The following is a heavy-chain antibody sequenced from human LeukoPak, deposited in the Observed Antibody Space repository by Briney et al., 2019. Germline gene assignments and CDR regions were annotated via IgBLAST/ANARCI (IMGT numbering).Heavy chain of an antibody. V-gene: IGHV3-7*03. CDR1: GFIFSTYW. CDR2: IKQDGSEK. Sequence: GGSLRLSCAASGFIFSTYWMSWVRQAPGKGLEWVANIKQDGSEKYYVDSVKGRFTISRDNAKNSLYLQMNSQRAEDTAVYYCARDGMATINSWGQGTVVTVSS. CDR3: ARDGMATINS. D-gene: IGHD5-12*01. J-gene: IGHJ4*02.